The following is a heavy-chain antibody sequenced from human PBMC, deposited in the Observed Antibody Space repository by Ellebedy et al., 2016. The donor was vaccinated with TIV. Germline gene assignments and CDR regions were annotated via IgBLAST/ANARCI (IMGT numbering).Heavy chain of an antibody. J-gene: IGHJ4*02. V-gene: IGHV4-59*01. CDR1: GGSISSYY. Sequence: MPSETLSLTCTVSGGSISSYYWTWIRQPPGKELEWIEYIYYSGSTNYNPSLKSRVTISVDTSKNQFSLKLNSVTAADTAVYYCAKERSKFDYWGQGSLVTVSS. CDR3: AKERSKFDY. CDR2: IYYSGST.